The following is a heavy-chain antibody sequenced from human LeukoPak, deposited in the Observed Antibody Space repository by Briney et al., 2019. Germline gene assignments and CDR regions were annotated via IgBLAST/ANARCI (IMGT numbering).Heavy chain of an antibody. D-gene: IGHD7-27*01. CDR1: GFTCCSYA. Sequence: HPGGSLRLSXAASGFTCCSYAMSWVRQTPGKGLEWVSAISGSGGSTYYADSVKGRFTISRDNSKNTLYLQMNSLIAEDTAVYYCAKSLLTGGGYYFDYWGQGTLVTVSS. CDR2: ISGSGGST. CDR3: AKSLLTGGGYYFDY. V-gene: IGHV3-23*01. J-gene: IGHJ4*02.